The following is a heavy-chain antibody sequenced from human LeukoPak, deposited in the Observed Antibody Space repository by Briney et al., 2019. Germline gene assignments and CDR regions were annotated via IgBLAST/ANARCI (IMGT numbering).Heavy chain of an antibody. Sequence: SETLSLTCTVSGYSISSGYYWGWIRQPPGKGLEWIGSIYHSGSTYYNPSLKSRVTISVETSKNQFSLKLSSVTAADTAVYYCARDLGYSGYDPDYGGEGTLVTVSS. D-gene: IGHD5-12*01. J-gene: IGHJ4*02. CDR2: IYHSGST. V-gene: IGHV4-38-2*02. CDR1: GYSISSGYY. CDR3: ARDLGYSGYDPDY.